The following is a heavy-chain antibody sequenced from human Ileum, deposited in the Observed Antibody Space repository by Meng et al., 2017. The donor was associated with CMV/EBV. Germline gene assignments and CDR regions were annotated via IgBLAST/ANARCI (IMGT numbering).Heavy chain of an antibody. D-gene: IGHD4-11*01. J-gene: IGHJ6*02. Sequence: GGSLRLSCAASGFTLSTYWMHWVRQAPGKGLVWVSRINSDGSSITYGDSVKGRFTISRDNAKNTLYLQMNSLRAEDTAVYYCARDSTVTTRAYYYPGMDAWGQGTTVTVSS. CDR1: GFTLSTYW. V-gene: IGHV3-74*03. CDR3: ARDSTVTTRAYYYPGMDA. CDR2: INSDGSSI.